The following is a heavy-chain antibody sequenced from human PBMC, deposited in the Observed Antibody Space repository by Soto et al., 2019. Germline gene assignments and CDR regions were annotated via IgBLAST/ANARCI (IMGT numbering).Heavy chain of an antibody. CDR1: GGSISSSSYY. CDR2: IYYSGST. V-gene: IGHV4-39*01. D-gene: IGHD1-7*01. CDR3: ARHKSEGNSNYVVRLGSPYYMDV. Sequence: SESLSLTCTVSGGSISSSSYYWGWIRQPPGKGLEWIGSIYYSGSTYYNPSLKSRVTISVDTSKNQFSLKLSSVTAADTAVYYCARHKSEGNSNYVVRLGSPYYMDVWGKGTTVNVSS. J-gene: IGHJ6*03.